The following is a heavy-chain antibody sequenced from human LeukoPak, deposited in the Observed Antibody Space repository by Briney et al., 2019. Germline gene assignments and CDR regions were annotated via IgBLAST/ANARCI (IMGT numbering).Heavy chain of an antibody. Sequence: GGSLRVSCAASGFTFSDHAMDWVCQGPGNGLEWVGRIRNKANSYTTEYAASVQGRFTVSRDDSMNSLYLQMNSMKTEDTAVYYCTRLVGANDWGQGTLVTVSS. D-gene: IGHD1-26*01. CDR2: IRNKANSYTT. CDR3: TRLVGAND. CDR1: GFTFSDHA. J-gene: IGHJ4*02. V-gene: IGHV3-72*01.